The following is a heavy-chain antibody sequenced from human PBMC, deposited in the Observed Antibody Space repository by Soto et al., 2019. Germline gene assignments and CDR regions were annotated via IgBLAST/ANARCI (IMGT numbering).Heavy chain of an antibody. CDR2: ISASGGST. Sequence: GGSLRLSCAASGFTFSSFAMSWVRQAPGKGLEWVSSISASGGSTYYADSVKGRFTISRDNSKNTLYLQMNSLRAEDSAVYYCAKVKTYYYDSSGPGNAFDIWGQGTMVTVSS. D-gene: IGHD3-22*01. CDR1: GFTFSSFA. CDR3: AKVKTYYYDSSGPGNAFDI. V-gene: IGHV3-23*01. J-gene: IGHJ3*02.